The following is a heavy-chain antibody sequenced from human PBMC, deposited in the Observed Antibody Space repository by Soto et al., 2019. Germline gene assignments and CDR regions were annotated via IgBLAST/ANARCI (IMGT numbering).Heavy chain of an antibody. CDR2: IYYSGST. J-gene: IGHJ6*02. Sequence: SETLSLTCTVSGGSISSGGYYWSWIRQHPGKGLEWIGYIYYSGSTYYNPSLKSRVTISVDTSKNQCSLKLSSVTAADTAVYYCARVDGYYYYGMDVWGQGTTVTVSS. CDR1: GGSISSGGYY. CDR3: ARVDGYYYYGMDV. V-gene: IGHV4-31*03.